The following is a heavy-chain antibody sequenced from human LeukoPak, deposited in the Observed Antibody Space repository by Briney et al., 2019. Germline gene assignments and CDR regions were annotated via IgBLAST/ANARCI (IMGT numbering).Heavy chain of an antibody. V-gene: IGHV3-7*01. D-gene: IGHD2-2*01. CDR1: GFTFNTFW. CDR3: ARDGPPAGLYFDN. J-gene: IGHJ4*02. CDR2: INQGGTEK. Sequence: GGSLILSCAASGFTFNTFWMNWVRQAPGKGLERVASINQGGTEKYYVDSVKGRFTISRDNAKNSLYLQMYSLKAEDTALYYCARDGPPAGLYFDNWGQGTLVTVSS.